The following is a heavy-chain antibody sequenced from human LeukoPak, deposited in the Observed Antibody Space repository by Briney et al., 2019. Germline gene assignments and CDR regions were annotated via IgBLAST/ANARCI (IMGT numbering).Heavy chain of an antibody. Sequence: ASVKVSCKASGYTFSSSDINWVRQAAGQRLEWMGWMNPNRGSTGYAQKFQGRVTMTRDTSINTAYMELSSLRVEDTAVYYCARDKRGQAAADDPFDIWGQGTMVTVSS. D-gene: IGHD6-13*01. CDR2: MNPNRGST. CDR3: ARDKRGQAAADDPFDI. V-gene: IGHV1-8*02. J-gene: IGHJ3*02. CDR1: GYTFSSSD.